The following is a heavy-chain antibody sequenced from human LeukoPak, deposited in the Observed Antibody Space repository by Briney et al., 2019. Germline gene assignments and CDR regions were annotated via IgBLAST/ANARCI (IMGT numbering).Heavy chain of an antibody. CDR2: INHSGST. CDR1: GGSFSGYY. V-gene: IGHV4-34*01. Sequence: SETLSLTCAVYGGSFSGYYWSWIRQPPGKGLEWIGEINHSGSTNYNPSLKSRVTISVDTSKNQFSLKLSSVTAADTAVYYCARGVRDSSGYFLVGCDYFDYWGQGTLVTVSS. CDR3: ARGVRDSSGYFLVGCDYFDY. J-gene: IGHJ4*02. D-gene: IGHD3-22*01.